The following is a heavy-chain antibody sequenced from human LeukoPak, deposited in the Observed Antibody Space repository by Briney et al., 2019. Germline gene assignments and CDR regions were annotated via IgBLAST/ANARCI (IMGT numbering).Heavy chain of an antibody. J-gene: IGHJ4*02. V-gene: IGHV3-43*02. D-gene: IGHD1-26*01. CDR2: IRADGATT. CDR3: ARGNTGSYEY. CDR1: GFTFGDYD. Sequence: GGSLRPSCAASGFTFGDYDMHWVRQAPGKGLEWVSLIRADGATTRYTDSVKGRFTISRDNSKDSLYLQMNSLRTEDTALYYCARGNTGSYEYWGQGTLVTVSP.